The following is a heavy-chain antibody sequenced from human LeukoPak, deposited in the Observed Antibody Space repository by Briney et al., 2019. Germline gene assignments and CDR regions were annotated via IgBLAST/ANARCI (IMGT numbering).Heavy chain of an antibody. CDR1: GFTFDDYG. CDR2: INWNGGST. CDR3: ARRAGAYSHPYDY. Sequence: GGSLRLSCAASGFTFDDYGMSWVRQAPGKGLEWASGINWNGGSTGYADSVKGRFTISRDNSKNTLYLQMNSLRAEDTAVYYCARRAGAYSHPYDYWGQGALVTVSS. D-gene: IGHD4/OR15-4a*01. V-gene: IGHV3-20*04. J-gene: IGHJ4*02.